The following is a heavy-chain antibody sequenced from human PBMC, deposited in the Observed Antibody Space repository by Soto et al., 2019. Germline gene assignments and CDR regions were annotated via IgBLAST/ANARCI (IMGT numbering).Heavy chain of an antibody. V-gene: IGHV3-11*06. J-gene: IGHJ4*02. CDR1: GFTFSDYY. CDR3: ARDRSQGIAVAGTGFYY. CDR2: ISSSSSYT. Sequence: GGSLRLSCAASGFTFSDYYMSWIRQAPGKGLEWVSYISSSSSYTNYADSVKGRFTISRDNAKNSLYLQMNSLRTEDTAVYYCARDRSQGIAVAGTGFYYWGKGTLVTVSS. D-gene: IGHD6-19*01.